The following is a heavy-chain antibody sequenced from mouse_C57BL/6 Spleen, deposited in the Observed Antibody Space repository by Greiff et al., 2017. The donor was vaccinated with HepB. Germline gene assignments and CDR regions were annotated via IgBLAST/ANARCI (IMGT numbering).Heavy chain of an antibody. J-gene: IGHJ2*01. CDR3: TRESYGYFDY. V-gene: IGHV5-9-1*02. D-gene: IGHD1-1*01. CDR2: ISSGGDYI. Sequence: EVKLVESGEGLVKPGGSLKLSCAASGFTFSSYAMSWVRQTPEKRLEWVAYISSGGDYIYYADTVKGRFTISRDNARNPLYLQMSRLKSEDTAMFYCTRESYGYFDYWGQGTTLTVSS. CDR1: GFTFSSYA.